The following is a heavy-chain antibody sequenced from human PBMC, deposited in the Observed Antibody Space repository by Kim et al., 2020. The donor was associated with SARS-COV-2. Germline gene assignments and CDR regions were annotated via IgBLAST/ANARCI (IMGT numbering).Heavy chain of an antibody. J-gene: IGHJ6*02. D-gene: IGHD2-15*01. CDR1: GFTFSNAW. V-gene: IGHV3-15*01. CDR2: IKSKTDGGTT. Sequence: GGSLRLSCAASGFTFSNAWMSWVRQASGKGLEWVGHIKSKTDGGTTDYAAPVKGGFTISRDDSKNTLYLQMNSLKTEDTAVYYCTTDTVDCSGGSCYTTYYYFYNMDVWGQGTTVTVSS. CDR3: TTDTVDCSGGSCYTTYYYFYNMDV.